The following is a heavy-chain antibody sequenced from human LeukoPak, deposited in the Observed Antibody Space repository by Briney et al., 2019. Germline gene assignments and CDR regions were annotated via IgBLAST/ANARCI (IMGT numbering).Heavy chain of an antibody. J-gene: IGHJ5*02. D-gene: IGHD3-3*01. V-gene: IGHV5-51*01. CDR1: GYSFTSYW. CDR2: IYPGDSDT. Sequence: PGESLKISCKGSGYSFTSYWIGWGRQMPGKGLEWMRIIYPGDSDTRYSPSFQGQVTISADKSISTAYLQWSSLKASVTAMYYCARLGSEYYDFWSGYYPTSNWFDPWGQGTLVTVSS. CDR3: ARLGSEYYDFWSGYYPTSNWFDP.